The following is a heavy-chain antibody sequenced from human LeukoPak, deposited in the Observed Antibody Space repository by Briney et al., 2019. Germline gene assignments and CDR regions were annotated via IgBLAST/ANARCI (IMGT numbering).Heavy chain of an antibody. D-gene: IGHD2-2*01. Sequence: PSETLSLTCAVSGYSISSGYQWAWIRQPPGKTLEWIGSIYHSGSAHYNPSLKSRVTISVDRSNNQFSLRLNSVTAADTAVYYCARDPRWLTPDCTSTSCYENYFDPWGQGTLVTVSS. CDR1: GYSISSGYQ. CDR3: ARDPRWLTPDCTSTSCYENYFDP. J-gene: IGHJ5*02. V-gene: IGHV4-38-2*02. CDR2: IYHSGSA.